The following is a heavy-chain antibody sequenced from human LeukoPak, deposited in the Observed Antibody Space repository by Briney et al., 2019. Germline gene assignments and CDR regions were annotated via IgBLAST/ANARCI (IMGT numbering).Heavy chain of an antibody. CDR2: ISAYNGNT. J-gene: IGHJ4*02. D-gene: IGHD6-19*01. CDR3: ASGWRFFDY. Sequence: LEWMGRISAYNGNTNYAQKLQGRVTMTTDTSTSTAYMELRSLRSDDTAVYYCASGWRFFDYWGQGTLVTVSS. V-gene: IGHV1-18*01.